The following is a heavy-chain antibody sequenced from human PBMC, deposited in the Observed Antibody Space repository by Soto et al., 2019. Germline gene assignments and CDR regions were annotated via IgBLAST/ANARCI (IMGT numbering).Heavy chain of an antibody. V-gene: IGHV3-13*01. Sequence: PGGSLRLSCAASGFGFNGYDMHWVRQAPGKNLEWVAAISTAGDTYYLGSVKGRFTISREDAKNSLSLQMNSLRVGDTAVYYCARGCERFDGMDLWGQGTPVTVSS. D-gene: IGHD1-1*01. CDR1: GFGFNGYD. CDR3: ARGCERFDGMDL. CDR2: ISTAGDT. J-gene: IGHJ6*02.